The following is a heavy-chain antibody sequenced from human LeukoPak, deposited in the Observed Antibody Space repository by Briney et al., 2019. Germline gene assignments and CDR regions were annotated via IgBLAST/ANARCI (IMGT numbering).Heavy chain of an antibody. CDR3: AKNPFVGYGSDYFDD. CDR2: LRSKANNYAT. Sequence: AGGSLKLSCAASGFTFSGSAVHWVRQASGKGLEWVGRLRSKANNYATEYAASVKGRFTISRDDSENTAYLQMDSLRAEDTAVYYCAKNPFVGYGSDYFDDWGQGTLVTVSS. CDR1: GFTFSGSA. D-gene: IGHD3-10*01. J-gene: IGHJ4*02. V-gene: IGHV3-73*01.